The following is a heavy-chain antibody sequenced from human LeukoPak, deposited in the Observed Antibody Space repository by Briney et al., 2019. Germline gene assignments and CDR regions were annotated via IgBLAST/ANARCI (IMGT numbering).Heavy chain of an antibody. V-gene: IGHV4-34*01. CDR3: ARVNYVWGSYRPQEFDY. CDR2: VNHSGGT. Sequence: SETLSLTCIVYNGSFSDHYWSWIRQPPGKGLEWIGEVNHSGGTSKNPSLRSRVTISIDTSKNQISLKLSSVTAADTAVYYCARVNYVWGSYRPQEFDYWGQGTLVTVSS. D-gene: IGHD3-16*02. CDR1: NGSFSDHY. J-gene: IGHJ4*02.